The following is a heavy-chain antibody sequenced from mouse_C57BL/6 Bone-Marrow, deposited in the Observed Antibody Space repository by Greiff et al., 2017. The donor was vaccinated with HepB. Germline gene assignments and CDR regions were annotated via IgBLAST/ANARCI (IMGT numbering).Heavy chain of an antibody. D-gene: IGHD2-3*01. CDR2: IWSGGST. CDR1: GFSLTSYG. Sequence: VQLQQSGPGLVQPSQSLSITCTVSGFSLTSYGVHWVRQSPGKGLEWLGVIWSGGSTDYNAAFISRLSISKDNSKSQVFFKMNSLQADDTAIYYCARNPPDGYLYYYAMDYWGQGTSVTGSS. J-gene: IGHJ4*01. V-gene: IGHV2-2*01. CDR3: ARNPPDGYLYYYAMDY.